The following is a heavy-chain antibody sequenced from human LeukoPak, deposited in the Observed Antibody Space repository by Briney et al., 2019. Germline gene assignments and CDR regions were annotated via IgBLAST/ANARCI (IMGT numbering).Heavy chain of an antibody. CDR2: IYTSGST. J-gene: IGHJ5*02. V-gene: IGHV4-61*02. CDR1: GGSISSGSYY. CDR3: ASTYSSSWYNWFDP. Sequence: SQTLSLTCTVSGGSISSGSYYWSWIRQPAGKGLEWIGRIYTSGSTNYNPSLKSRVTISVDTSKNQFSLKLSSVTAADTAVYYCASTYSSSWYNWFDPWGQGTLVTVSS. D-gene: IGHD6-13*01.